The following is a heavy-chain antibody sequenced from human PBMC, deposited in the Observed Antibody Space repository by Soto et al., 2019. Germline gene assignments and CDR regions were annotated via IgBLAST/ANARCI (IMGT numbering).Heavy chain of an antibody. J-gene: IGHJ6*02. V-gene: IGHV3-30-3*01. D-gene: IGHD6-6*01. CDR2: ISYDGSNK. Sequence: PGGSLRLSCAASGFTFSSYAMHWVRQAPGKGLEWVAVISYDGSNKYYADSVKGRFTISRDNSKNTLYLQMNSLRAEDTAVYYCARDIYSSSSASYYYYGMDVWGQGTTVTVSS. CDR3: ARDIYSSSSASYYYYGMDV. CDR1: GFTFSSYA.